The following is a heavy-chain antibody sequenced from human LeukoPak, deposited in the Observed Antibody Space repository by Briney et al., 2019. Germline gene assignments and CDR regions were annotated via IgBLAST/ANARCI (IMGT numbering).Heavy chain of an antibody. Sequence: SGTLSLTCAVSGGSISSSNWWSWVRQPPGKGLEWIGEIYHSGGTNYNPSLKSRVTISVDKSKNQFSLKLSSVTAADTAVYYCVSTVVVPAAYLDYWGQGTLVTVSS. V-gene: IGHV4-4*02. CDR1: GGSISSSNW. CDR2: IYHSGGT. CDR3: VSTVVVPAAYLDY. J-gene: IGHJ4*02. D-gene: IGHD2-2*01.